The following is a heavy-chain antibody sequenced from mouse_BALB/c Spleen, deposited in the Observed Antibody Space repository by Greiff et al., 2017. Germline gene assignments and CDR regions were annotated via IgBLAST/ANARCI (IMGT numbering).Heavy chain of an antibody. CDR1: GFTFSSYT. CDR3: TRDYYGNYDWYFDV. CDR2: ISSGGSYT. D-gene: IGHD2-1*01. Sequence: EVKLQESGGGLVKPGGSLKLSCAASGFTFSSYTMSWVRQTPEKRLEWVATISSGGSYTYYPDSVKGRFTISRDNAKNTLYLQMSSLKSEDTAMYYCTRDYYGNYDWYFDVWGAGTTVTVSS. J-gene: IGHJ1*01. V-gene: IGHV5-6-4*01.